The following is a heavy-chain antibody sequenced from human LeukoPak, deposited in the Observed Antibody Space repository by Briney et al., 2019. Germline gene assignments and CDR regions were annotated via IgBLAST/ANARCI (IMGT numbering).Heavy chain of an antibody. CDR2: FHTGGET. Sequence: GRSLRLSCAASGFTVSNNYMIWVRQAPGKGLEWVSLFHTGGETEYADSVKGRFTMSRDTSQNTVSLHMNSLRAEDTAVYYCARGFAPAYNFGVFDYWGQGTLVTVSS. V-gene: IGHV3-53*01. CDR3: ARGFAPAYNFGVFDY. J-gene: IGHJ4*02. CDR1: GFTVSNNY. D-gene: IGHD5-24*01.